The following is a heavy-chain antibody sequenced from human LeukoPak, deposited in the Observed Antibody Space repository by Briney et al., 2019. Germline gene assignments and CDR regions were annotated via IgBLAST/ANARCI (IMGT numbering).Heavy chain of an antibody. V-gene: IGHV7-4-1*02. CDR3: ARGLPCGWYGCRPGRATDFDY. CDR2: INTNTENP. D-gene: IGHD6-19*01. CDR1: GYTFTSYA. J-gene: IGHJ4*02. Sequence: ASVKVSCKASGYTFTSYAMNWVRQAPGQGLEWMGWINTNTENPTYAQGFTGRFVFSLDTSVSTAYLQISSLKAEDTAVYYCARGLPCGWYGCRPGRATDFDYWGQGTLVTVSS.